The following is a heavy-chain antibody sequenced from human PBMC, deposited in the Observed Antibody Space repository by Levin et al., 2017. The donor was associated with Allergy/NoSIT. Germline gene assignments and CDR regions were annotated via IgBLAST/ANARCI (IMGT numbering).Heavy chain of an antibody. CDR1: GYSFTSYW. CDR3: ARHELHRDNWFDP. J-gene: IGHJ5*02. D-gene: IGHD1-7*01. V-gene: IGHV5-51*01. Sequence: GGSLRLSCKGSGYSFTSYWIGWVRQMPGKGLEWMGIIYPGDSDTRYSPSFQGQVTISADKSISTAYLQWSSLKASDTAMYYCARHELHRDNWFDPWGQGTLVTVSS. CDR2: IYPGDSDT.